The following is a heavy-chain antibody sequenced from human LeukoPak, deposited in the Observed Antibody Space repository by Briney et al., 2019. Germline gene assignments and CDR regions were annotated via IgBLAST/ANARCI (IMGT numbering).Heavy chain of an antibody. Sequence: GGSLRLSCAASGFTFSSYWMHWVRQTPGKGLVWVSRIKSDGSTIYADSVKGRFTISRDNSKNTLYLQMNSLRAEDTAVYYCAKDDRPGYYDSSGHFDYWGQGTLVTVSS. CDR3: AKDDRPGYYDSSGHFDY. J-gene: IGHJ4*02. CDR2: IKSDGST. D-gene: IGHD3-22*01. CDR1: GFTFSSYW. V-gene: IGHV3-74*01.